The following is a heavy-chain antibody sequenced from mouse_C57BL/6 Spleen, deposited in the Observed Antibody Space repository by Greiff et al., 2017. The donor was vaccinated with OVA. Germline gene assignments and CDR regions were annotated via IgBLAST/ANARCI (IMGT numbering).Heavy chain of an antibody. CDR1: GFNIKDDY. CDR3: TTHAIYYYGSSSFDY. Sequence: VQLQQSGAELVRPGASVKLSCTASGFNIKDDYMHWVKQRPEQGLEWIGWIDPENGDTEYASKFQGKATITADTSSNTAYLQLSSLTSEDTAVYYCTTHAIYYYGSSSFDYWGQGTTLTVSS. D-gene: IGHD1-1*01. CDR2: IDPENGDT. V-gene: IGHV14-4*01. J-gene: IGHJ2*01.